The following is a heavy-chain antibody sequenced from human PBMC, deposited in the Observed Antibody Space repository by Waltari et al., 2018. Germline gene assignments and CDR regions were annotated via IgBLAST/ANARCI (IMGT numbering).Heavy chain of an antibody. Sequence: EVQLVGSGGGLIQPGGSLRLYCAASGFTVSSNSIHWVRQAPGKGLEWVSVIYSGGSTYYAASVKGRFTISRDNSKNTLYLQMNILRAEDTAVYYCARVLDSSGPDYWGQGTLVTVSS. CDR1: GFTVSSNS. CDR3: ARVLDSSGPDY. CDR2: IYSGGST. D-gene: IGHD3-22*01. V-gene: IGHV3-53*01. J-gene: IGHJ4*02.